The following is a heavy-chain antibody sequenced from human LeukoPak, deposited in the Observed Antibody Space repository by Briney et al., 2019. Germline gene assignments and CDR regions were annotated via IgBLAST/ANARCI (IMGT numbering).Heavy chain of an antibody. D-gene: IGHD1-1*01. CDR1: GGSISSYY. Sequence: SETLSLTCTVSGGSISSYYWSWIRQPPGKGLEWIGYIYYSGSTNYNPSLKSRVTISVDTSKNQFSLKLSSVTAADTAVYYCARQRVKTELEPVYYYYYMDVWGKGTTVTVSS. CDR2: IYYSGST. CDR3: ARQRVKTELEPVYYYYYMDV. V-gene: IGHV4-59*01. J-gene: IGHJ6*03.